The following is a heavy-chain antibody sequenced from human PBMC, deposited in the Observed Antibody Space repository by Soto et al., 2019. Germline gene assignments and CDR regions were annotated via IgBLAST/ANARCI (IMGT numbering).Heavy chain of an antibody. J-gene: IGHJ4*02. CDR2: IWYDGSNK. CDR1: GFTFSSYG. V-gene: IGHV3-33*01. D-gene: IGHD6-13*01. CDR3: ARGEGRSSWTGSGY. Sequence: QVQLVESGGGVVQPVRSLRLSCAASGFTFSSYGMHWVRQAPGKGLEWVAVIWYDGSNKYYADSVKGRFTISRDNSKHTLYLQMNSLRAEDTAVYYCARGEGRSSWTGSGYWGQGTLVTVSS.